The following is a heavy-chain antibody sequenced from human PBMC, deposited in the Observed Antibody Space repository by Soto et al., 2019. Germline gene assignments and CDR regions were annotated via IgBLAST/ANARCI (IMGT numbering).Heavy chain of an antibody. CDR1: GYAFTSYF. CDR2: INPSDRST. J-gene: IGHJ4*02. CDR3: ARAPLGIIVAPDF. V-gene: IGHV1-46*01. D-gene: IGHD3-22*01. Sequence: ASVKVSCKASGYAFTSYFMHWVRQAPGQGLEWMGIINPSDRSTSYAPKFRGRVTMSTDTSISTTYMELSSLTSEDTAVYYCARAPLGIIVAPDFWGQGTLVTVSS.